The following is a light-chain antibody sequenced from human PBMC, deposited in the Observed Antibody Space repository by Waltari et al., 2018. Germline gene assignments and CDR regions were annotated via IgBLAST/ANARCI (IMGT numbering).Light chain of an antibody. CDR3: QQYDISPLT. J-gene: IGKJ4*01. Sequence: EIVLTQSPGTLSLSPGARATLSCRASQTVRTTYLAWYQQKPGQAPTLLIYCASSRATGIPDRFSGSGSGTDFSLTISSLEPEDFAVYYCQQYDISPLTFGGGTKVEAK. CDR1: QTVRTTY. CDR2: CAS. V-gene: IGKV3-20*01.